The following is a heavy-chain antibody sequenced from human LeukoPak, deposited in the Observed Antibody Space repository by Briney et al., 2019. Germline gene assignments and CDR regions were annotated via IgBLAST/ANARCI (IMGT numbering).Heavy chain of an antibody. V-gene: IGHV3-30-3*01. D-gene: IGHD1-26*01. Sequence: PGRSLRLSCAASGFTFSSYAMHWVRQAPGKGLEWVAVILHDGSNKYYTDSVKGRFTISRDNSEDTLYLQMNSLRAEDTAMYSCAREGAGAFDYWGQGTLVTVSS. CDR3: AREGAGAFDY. CDR1: GFTFSSYA. J-gene: IGHJ4*02. CDR2: ILHDGSNK.